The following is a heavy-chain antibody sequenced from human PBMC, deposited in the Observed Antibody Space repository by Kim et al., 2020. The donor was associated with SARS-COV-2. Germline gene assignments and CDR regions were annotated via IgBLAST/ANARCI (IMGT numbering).Heavy chain of an antibody. CDR3: ARDSAVNSYGFGRYPD. CDR2: ISYDGSNK. CDR1: GFTFSSYA. J-gene: IGHJ4*02. V-gene: IGHV3-30-3*01. Sequence: GGSLRLSCAASGFTFSSYAMHWVRQAPGKGLEWVAVISYDGSNKYYADSVKGRFTISRDNSKNTLYLQMNSLRAEDTAVYYCARDSAVNSYGFGRYPDWGQGTLVTVSS. D-gene: IGHD5-18*01.